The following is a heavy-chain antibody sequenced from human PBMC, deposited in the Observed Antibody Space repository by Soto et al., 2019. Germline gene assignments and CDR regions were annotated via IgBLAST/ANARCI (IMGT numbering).Heavy chain of an antibody. V-gene: IGHV3-30*18. Sequence: HAQLVESGGGVVQAGRSLRLSCAASGFTFNFFGMHWVRQAPGKGLEWVAVISYDGSEKYYADSVKGRFTMSRDNSKNMVYLEMSSLRPEDTSVYYCAKERRYSFDAFDIWGHGTMVTVSS. CDR3: AKERRYSFDAFDI. J-gene: IGHJ3*02. CDR1: GFTFNFFG. D-gene: IGHD5-12*01. CDR2: ISYDGSEK.